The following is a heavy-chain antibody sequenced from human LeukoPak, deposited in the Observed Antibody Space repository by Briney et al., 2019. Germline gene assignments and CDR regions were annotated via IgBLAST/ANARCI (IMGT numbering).Heavy chain of an antibody. V-gene: IGHV3-48*01. D-gene: IGHD1-20*01. J-gene: IGHJ4*02. Sequence: GGSLRLSCAASGFTFSSYSMNWVRQAPGKGLEWVSYISSSSSTIYYADSVKGRFTISRDNSKNTLYLQMNSLRAEDTAVYYCAKERSGRYNWNDGGYWGQGTLVTVSS. CDR2: ISSSSSTI. CDR3: AKERSGRYNWNDGGY. CDR1: GFTFSSYS.